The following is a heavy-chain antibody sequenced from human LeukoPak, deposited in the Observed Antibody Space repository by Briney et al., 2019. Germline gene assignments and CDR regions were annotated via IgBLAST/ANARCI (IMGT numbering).Heavy chain of an antibody. V-gene: IGHV4-38-2*02. CDR1: GYSISSGYY. Sequence: SETLSLTCTVSGYSISSGYYWGWIRQPPGKGLEWIGSIYHSGSTYYNPSLKSRVTISVDTSKNQFSLKLSSVTAADTAVYYCARGFYGSGSTGYYYYYHMDVWGKGTTVTVSS. CDR3: ARGFYGSGSTGYYYYYHMDV. D-gene: IGHD3-10*01. CDR2: IYHSGST. J-gene: IGHJ6*03.